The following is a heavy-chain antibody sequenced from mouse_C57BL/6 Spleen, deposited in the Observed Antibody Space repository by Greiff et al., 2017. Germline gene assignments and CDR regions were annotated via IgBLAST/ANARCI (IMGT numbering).Heavy chain of an antibody. J-gene: IGHJ1*03. CDR3: ARQEGYSNYGGYFDV. D-gene: IGHD2-5*01. Sequence: EVQGVESGGGLVQPGGSLKLSCAASGFTFSDYYLYWVRQTPEKRLEWVAYISNGGGSTYYPAPVKGRFTISRDNSKNTLYLQMSRLKSEDTAMYDCARQEGYSNYGGYFDVWGTGTTVTVSS. CDR1: GFTFSDYY. CDR2: ISNGGGST. V-gene: IGHV5-12*01.